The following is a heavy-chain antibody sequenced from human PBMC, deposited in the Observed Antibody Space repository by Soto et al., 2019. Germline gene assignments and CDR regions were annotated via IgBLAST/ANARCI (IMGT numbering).Heavy chain of an antibody. CDR3: ARGSKDSYPGSRIFDF. CDR2: ISSSSSTI. Sequence: WGSLRLSCAASGFTFSSDEMKWVRRAPGKGLEWVSYISSSSSTIYYADSVKGRFTISRDNAKNSLYLQMNSLRAEDTAVYYCARGSKDSYPGSRIFDFWGRGNLVTVSS. D-gene: IGHD3-10*01. V-gene: IGHV3-48*01. J-gene: IGHJ4*02. CDR1: GFTFSSDE.